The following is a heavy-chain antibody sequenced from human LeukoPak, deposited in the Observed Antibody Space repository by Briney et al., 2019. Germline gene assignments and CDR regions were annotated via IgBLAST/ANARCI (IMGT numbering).Heavy chain of an antibody. CDR3: AKDSNAVVVPADMWGYYYYYGMDV. CDR1: GFTFDDYA. V-gene: IGHV3-9*01. J-gene: IGHJ6*02. Sequence: GGSLSLSCAASGFTFDDYAMHWVRQAPGKGLEWASGISWNSGSIGYADSVKGRFTISRDNAKNSLYLQMNSLRAEDTALYYCAKDSNAVVVPADMWGYYYYYGMDVWGQGTTVTVSS. CDR2: ISWNSGSI. D-gene: IGHD2-2*01.